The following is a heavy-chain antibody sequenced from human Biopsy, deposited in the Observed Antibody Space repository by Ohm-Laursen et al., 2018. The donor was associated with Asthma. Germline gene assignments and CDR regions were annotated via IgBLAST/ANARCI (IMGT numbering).Heavy chain of an antibody. Sequence: LSLTCPVSGGSITSSSYYWGWIRQPPGKGMEWIGSMYHSGSPYYHPSLKSRATISVDTSKNQLSLKMSSVTAADTAVYFCVRHQYSSSWSTFDYWGQGALVTVSS. J-gene: IGHJ4*02. D-gene: IGHD3-22*01. CDR3: VRHQYSSSWSTFDY. CDR2: MYHSGSP. CDR1: GGSITSSSYY. V-gene: IGHV4-39*01.